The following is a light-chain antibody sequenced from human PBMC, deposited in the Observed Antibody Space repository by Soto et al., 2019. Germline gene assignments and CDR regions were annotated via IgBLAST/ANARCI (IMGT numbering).Light chain of an antibody. V-gene: IGKV1-5*01. Sequence: IQMTPSPSTLSASVGDRVTITCRASQSISSWLAWYQQKPGKAPKLLIYDASSLESGVPSRFSGSGSGTEFTLTISSLQPDDFATYYCQKYNSYSETFGQGTKVDIK. CDR1: QSISSW. CDR3: QKYNSYSET. CDR2: DAS. J-gene: IGKJ1*01.